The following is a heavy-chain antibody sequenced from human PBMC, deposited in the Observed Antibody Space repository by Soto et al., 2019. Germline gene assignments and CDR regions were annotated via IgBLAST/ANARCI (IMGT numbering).Heavy chain of an antibody. CDR1: GFTFSSYA. D-gene: IGHD3-3*01. Sequence: PGGSLRLSCAASGFTFSSYAMSWVRQAPGKGLEWVSAISGSGGSTYYADSVKGRFTISRDNSKNTLYLQMNSLRAEDTAVYYCAKDLAAYYDFWSGNAPDWWGQGTLVTVSS. V-gene: IGHV3-23*01. CDR3: AKDLAAYYDFWSGNAPDW. CDR2: ISGSGGST. J-gene: IGHJ4*02.